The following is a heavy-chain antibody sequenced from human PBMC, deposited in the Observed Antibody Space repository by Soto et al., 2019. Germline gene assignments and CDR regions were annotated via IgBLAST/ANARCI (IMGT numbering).Heavy chain of an antibody. D-gene: IGHD3-3*01. CDR2: TYYRSKWYN. J-gene: IGHJ6*02. V-gene: IGHV6-1*01. Sequence: PSQTLSLTCALSGDSVSSNSAAWNWIRQSPSRGLEWLGRTYYRSKWYNDYAVSVKSRITINPDTSKNQFSLQLNSVTPEDTAVYYCARDLSITIFGVVIQTPDYYGMDVWGQGTTVTVSS. CDR3: ARDLSITIFGVVIQTPDYYGMDV. CDR1: GDSVSSNSAA.